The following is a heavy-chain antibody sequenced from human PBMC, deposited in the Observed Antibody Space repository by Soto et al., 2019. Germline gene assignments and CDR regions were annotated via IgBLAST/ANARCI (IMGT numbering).Heavy chain of an antibody. D-gene: IGHD2-21*02. CDR1: GFTFSSYG. CDR3: ARAPPYCGGDCYSPADY. CDR2: IWYDGSNT. Sequence: QVQLVESGGGVVQPGRSLRLSCAASGFTFSSYGMHWVRQAPGKGLEWVAVIWYDGSNTYYADSVKGRFTISRDNSKNTLYLQMNSLRAEDTAVYYCARAPPYCGGDCYSPADYWGQGTLVTVSS. J-gene: IGHJ4*02. V-gene: IGHV3-33*01.